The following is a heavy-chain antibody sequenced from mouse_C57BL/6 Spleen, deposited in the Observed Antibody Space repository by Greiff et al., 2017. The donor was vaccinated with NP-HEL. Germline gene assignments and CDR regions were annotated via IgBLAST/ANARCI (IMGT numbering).Heavy chain of an antibody. V-gene: IGHV1-15*01. J-gene: IGHJ4*01. D-gene: IGHD2-2*01. CDR3: TRWAMVTTSYYYAMDY. CDR2: IDPETGGT. CDR1: GYTFTDYE. Sequence: VQLQQSGAELVRPGASVTLSCKASGYTFTDYEMHWVKQTPVHGLEWIGAIDPETGGTAYNQKFKGKAILTADKSSSTAYMELRSLTSEDSAVYYCTRWAMVTTSYYYAMDYWGQGTSVTVSS.